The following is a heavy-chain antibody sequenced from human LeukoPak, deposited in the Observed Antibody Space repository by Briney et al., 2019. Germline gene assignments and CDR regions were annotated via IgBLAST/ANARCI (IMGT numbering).Heavy chain of an antibody. CDR2: ISSSSSYI. J-gene: IGHJ4*02. CDR1: GFTFSSYS. CDR3: ASDPSGVPDY. Sequence: GGSLRLSCAASGFTFSSYSMNWVRQAPGKGLEWVSSISSSSSYIYYADSVKGRFTISRDNAKNSLYLQMNSLRAEDAAVYYCASDPSGVPDYWGQGTLVTVSS. D-gene: IGHD1-1*01. V-gene: IGHV3-21*01.